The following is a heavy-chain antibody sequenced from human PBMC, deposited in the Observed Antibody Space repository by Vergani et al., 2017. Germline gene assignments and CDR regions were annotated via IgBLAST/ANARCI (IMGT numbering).Heavy chain of an antibody. V-gene: IGHV3-30*03. Sequence: VHLLESGGGLVQSGGSLRLSCAASGFTFSSYGMHWVRQAPGKGLEWVAVISYDGSNKYYPDSVKGRFTISRDNSKNTLYLQMNSLRAEDTAVYYCARVYYDTSGRTHGMDVWGQGTTVTVSS. D-gene: IGHD3-22*01. CDR3: ARVYYDTSGRTHGMDV. CDR1: GFTFSSYG. CDR2: ISYDGSNK. J-gene: IGHJ6*02.